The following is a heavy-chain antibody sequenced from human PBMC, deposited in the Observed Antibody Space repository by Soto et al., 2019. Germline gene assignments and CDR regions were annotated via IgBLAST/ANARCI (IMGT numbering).Heavy chain of an antibody. J-gene: IGHJ6*02. CDR2: IAPILDRA. CDR1: GGTFTNYI. CDR3: ASRLDYSDNTGMDV. V-gene: IGHV1-69*02. D-gene: IGHD4-17*01. Sequence: QVQLVQSGAEVKKPGSSVKVSCKASGGTFTNYIISWVRQAPGQGLEWMGRIAPILDRANYAQKFQGRVTITADRSTSTAYMELSSLRSEDTAVFYCASRLDYSDNTGMDVWGQGTSVTVSS.